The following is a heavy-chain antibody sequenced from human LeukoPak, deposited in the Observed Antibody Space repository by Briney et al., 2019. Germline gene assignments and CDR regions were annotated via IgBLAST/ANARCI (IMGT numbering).Heavy chain of an antibody. CDR3: AKAPESDPPSYWYFDL. J-gene: IGHJ2*01. Sequence: PGGSLRLSCAASGFTFNNYAMSWVRQTPGKGLEWVSTTTGTTTATYHADSVKGRFTISRDNSHNTLYLQMNSLRAEDTAIYYCAKAPESDPPSYWYFDLWGRGTLVTVSS. CDR1: GFTFNNYA. V-gene: IGHV3-23*01. D-gene: IGHD2-21*02. CDR2: TTGTTTAT.